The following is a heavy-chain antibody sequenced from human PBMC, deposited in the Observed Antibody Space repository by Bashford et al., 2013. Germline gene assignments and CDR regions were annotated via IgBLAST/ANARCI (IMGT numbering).Heavy chain of an antibody. J-gene: IGHJ3*02. Sequence: VASVKVSCKASGYTFIGYYIHWVRQAPGQGLEWMGWINPNSGGTNYAQKFQGRVTMTRDTSISTAYMELSRLRSDDTAVYYCARFALEWFVFDIWGQGAMVTVSS. CDR1: GYTFIGYY. CDR3: ARFALEWFVFDI. CDR2: INPNSGGT. V-gene: IGHV1-2*02. D-gene: IGHD3-3*01.